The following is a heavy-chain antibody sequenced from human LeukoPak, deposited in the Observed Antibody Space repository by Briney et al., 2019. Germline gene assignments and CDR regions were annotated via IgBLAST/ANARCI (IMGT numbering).Heavy chain of an antibody. V-gene: IGHV3-53*01. D-gene: IGHD3-10*01. J-gene: IGHJ4*02. Sequence: GGSLRLSCAASGFTFSNAWMSWVRQAPGKGLEWVSVIYSGGSTYYADSVKGRFTISTDNSKNTLYLQMNSLRAEDTAVYYGARDGPEDYYGSGPPLDYWGQGTLVTVSS. CDR2: IYSGGST. CDR3: ARDGPEDYYGSGPPLDY. CDR1: GFTFSNAW.